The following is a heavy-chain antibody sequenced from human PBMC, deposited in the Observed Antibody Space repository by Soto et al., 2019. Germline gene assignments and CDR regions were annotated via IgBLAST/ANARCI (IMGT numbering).Heavy chain of an antibody. Sequence: QVQLVESGGGVVQPGRSLRLSCAASGFTFSSYGMHWVRQAPGKGLEWVAVIWYDGSNKYYADSVKGRFTISRDNSKNTLYLQMNSLRAEDTAVYYGARDGGGWFLKDVWCQGTTVTVSS. J-gene: IGHJ6*02. CDR2: IWYDGSNK. V-gene: IGHV3-33*01. CDR3: ARDGGGWFLKDV. D-gene: IGHD6-19*01. CDR1: GFTFSSYG.